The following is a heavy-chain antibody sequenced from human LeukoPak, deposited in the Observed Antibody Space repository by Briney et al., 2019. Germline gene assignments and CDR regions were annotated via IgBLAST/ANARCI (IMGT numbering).Heavy chain of an antibody. CDR2: MNPNSGGT. Sequence: ASVSVSCKASGYTFTGYYMHLVRQAPGQGLEWMGWMNPNSGGTNYAQTFQGRVTITRDRSMSTAYMELSRLRCEDTAGYYCASXGXYYDSKSSVGPDYWRQGTLVTVSS. CDR1: GYTFTGYY. CDR3: ASXGXYYDSKSSVGPDY. J-gene: IGHJ4*02. V-gene: IGHV1-2*02. D-gene: IGHD3-22*01.